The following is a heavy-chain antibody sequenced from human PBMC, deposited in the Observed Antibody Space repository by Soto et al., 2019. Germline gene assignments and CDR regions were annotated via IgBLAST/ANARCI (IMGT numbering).Heavy chain of an antibody. CDR2: INAGNGNT. J-gene: IGHJ5*02. Sequence: QVPLVQSGAEVKKPGASVKVSCKASGYTFTSYAMHWVRQAPGQRLEWMGWINAGNGNTKYSQKFQGRVTITRDTSASTAYMELSSLRSEDTAVYYCARVYCSGGSCYWFDPWGQGTLVTVSS. D-gene: IGHD2-15*01. V-gene: IGHV1-3*01. CDR3: ARVYCSGGSCYWFDP. CDR1: GYTFTSYA.